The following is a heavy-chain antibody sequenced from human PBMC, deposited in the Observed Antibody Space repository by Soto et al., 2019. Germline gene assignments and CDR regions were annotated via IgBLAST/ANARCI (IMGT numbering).Heavy chain of an antibody. D-gene: IGHD6-6*01. Sequence: QVPLLQSGAEVKKPGASVKVSCKASGYTFTNYGITWVRQAPGQGLEWMGWISAYNGNTHYTQRLQGRVTMTTDTSTSTAYKELRGLRSDDTAVYYCARVRKLVGYFYYYMDVWGKGTTVTVSS. V-gene: IGHV1-18*01. J-gene: IGHJ6*03. CDR3: ARVRKLVGYFYYYMDV. CDR1: GYTFTNYG. CDR2: ISAYNGNT.